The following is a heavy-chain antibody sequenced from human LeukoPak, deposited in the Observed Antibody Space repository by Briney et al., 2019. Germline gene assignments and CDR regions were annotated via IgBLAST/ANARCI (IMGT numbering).Heavy chain of an antibody. V-gene: IGHV5-51*01. CDR2: IYPGDSDT. CDR3: ASSTQGYSGYDFPFDY. J-gene: IGHJ4*02. Sequence: ESLKITRNGSGYSFTSYWIGWVGQMPGKGLEWMGIIYPGDSDTRYSPSFQGQVTISADKTISTAYLQWSSLKASDTAMYYCASSTQGYSGYDFPFDYWGQGTLVTVSS. CDR1: GYSFTSYW. D-gene: IGHD5-12*01.